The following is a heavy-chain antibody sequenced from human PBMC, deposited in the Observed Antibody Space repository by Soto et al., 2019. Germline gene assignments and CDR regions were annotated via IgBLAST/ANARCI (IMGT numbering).Heavy chain of an antibody. J-gene: IGHJ6*02. CDR1: GFTFSSYS. CDR3: TRVGIAAGGIYAMDV. CDR2: ISSGSSYM. Sequence: GGSLRLCCAASGFTFSSYSVNWLRQAPGKGLEWVSSISSGSSYMKYADSVKGRFTISRDNAKRSLYLQMNSLRAEDTAAFFCTRVGIAAGGIYAMDVWGQGTKVTVSS. D-gene: IGHD6-13*01. V-gene: IGHV3-21*04.